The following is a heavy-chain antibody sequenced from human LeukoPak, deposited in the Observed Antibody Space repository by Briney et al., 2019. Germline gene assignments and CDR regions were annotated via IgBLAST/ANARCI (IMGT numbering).Heavy chain of an antibody. J-gene: IGHJ4*02. D-gene: IGHD3-22*01. V-gene: IGHV3-74*01. CDR1: GFTFSSYW. CDR2: INSDGSST. Sequence: GGSLRLSCAASGFTFSSYWMHWVRQAPGKGLVWVSRINSDGSSTSYADSVKGRFTISRDNAKNTLYLQMNSLRAEDTAVYYCARGYYYDSSGYYPLGYWGQGTLVTVSS. CDR3: ARGYYYDSSGYYPLGY.